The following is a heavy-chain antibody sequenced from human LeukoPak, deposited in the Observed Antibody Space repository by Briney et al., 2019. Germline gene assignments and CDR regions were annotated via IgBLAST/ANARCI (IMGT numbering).Heavy chain of an antibody. V-gene: IGHV4-34*01. CDR2: INHSGST. CDR3: ARDDEYSNLIDY. J-gene: IGHJ4*02. D-gene: IGHD4-11*01. CDR1: GGSFSGYY. Sequence: PSETLSLTCAVYGGSFSGYYWSWIRQPPGKGLEWIGEINHSGSTNYNPSLKSRVTISVDTSKNQFSLKLSSVTAADTAVYYCARDDEYSNLIDYWGQGTLVTVSS.